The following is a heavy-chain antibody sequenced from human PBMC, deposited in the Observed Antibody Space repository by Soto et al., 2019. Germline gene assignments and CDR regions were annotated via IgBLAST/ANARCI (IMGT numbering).Heavy chain of an antibody. J-gene: IGHJ4*02. D-gene: IGHD6-13*01. Sequence: GGSLRLSCAASGFTFSSYGMHWVRQAPGKGLEWVAVIWYDGSNKYYADSVKGRFTISRDNSKNTLYLQMNSLRAEDTAVYYCARDCGSSCSRSFDYWGQGTLVTVSS. CDR3: ARDCGSSCSRSFDY. V-gene: IGHV3-33*01. CDR1: GFTFSSYG. CDR2: IWYDGSNK.